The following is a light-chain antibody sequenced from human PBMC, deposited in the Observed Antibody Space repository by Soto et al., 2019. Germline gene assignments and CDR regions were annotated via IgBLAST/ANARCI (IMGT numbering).Light chain of an antibody. CDR1: QSVLYRSNNKNY. V-gene: IGKV4-1*01. Sequence: DIVMTQSPDSLAVSLGERATINCKSSQSVLYRSNNKNYLAGYQQKPGQPPKLLIYWASTRESGVPDRFSGSGSGTDFTLTISSLQAEDVAVYYCQQYYSTPWTFGQGSKVEIK. CDR2: WAS. J-gene: IGKJ1*01. CDR3: QQYYSTPWT.